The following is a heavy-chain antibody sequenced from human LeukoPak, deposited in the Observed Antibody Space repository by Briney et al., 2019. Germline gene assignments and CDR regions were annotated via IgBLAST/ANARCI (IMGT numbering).Heavy chain of an antibody. V-gene: IGHV3-21*01. CDR3: ARVPPTMVTLFDY. D-gene: IGHD5-18*01. J-gene: IGHJ4*02. Sequence: GGSLRLPCAASGFTFSSYSMNWVRQAPGRGLEWVSSISSSSSYIYYAASVKGRFTISRDNAKNSLYLQMNSLRAEDTAVYYCARVPPTMVTLFDYWGQGTLVTVSS. CDR1: GFTFSSYS. CDR2: ISSSSSYI.